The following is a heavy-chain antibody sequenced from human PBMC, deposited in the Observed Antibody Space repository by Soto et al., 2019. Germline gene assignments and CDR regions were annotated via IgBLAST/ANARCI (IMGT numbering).Heavy chain of an antibody. CDR2: IIPIFGTA. V-gene: IGHV1-69*13. CDR1: GGTFSSYA. CDR3: ARGPPGYSSGWYGDY. Sequence: SVKVSCKASGGTFSSYAISWVRQAPGQGLEWMGGIIPIFGTANYAQKFQGRVTITADESTSTAYMELGSLRSEDTAVYYCARGPPGYSSGWYGDYWGQGTLVTVSS. D-gene: IGHD6-19*01. J-gene: IGHJ4*02.